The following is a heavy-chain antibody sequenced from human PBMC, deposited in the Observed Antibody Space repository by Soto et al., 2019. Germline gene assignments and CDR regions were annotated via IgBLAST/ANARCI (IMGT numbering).Heavy chain of an antibody. Sequence: SETLSLTCTVSGGSVSSGSYYWSWIRQPPGKGLEWIGYIYYSGSTNYNPSLKSRVTISVDTSKNQFSLKLSSVTAADTAVYYCATSSSHKGLYYYGMDVWGQGTTVTVSS. J-gene: IGHJ6*02. CDR2: IYYSGST. D-gene: IGHD6-6*01. CDR3: ATSSSHKGLYYYGMDV. V-gene: IGHV4-61*01. CDR1: GGSVSSGSYY.